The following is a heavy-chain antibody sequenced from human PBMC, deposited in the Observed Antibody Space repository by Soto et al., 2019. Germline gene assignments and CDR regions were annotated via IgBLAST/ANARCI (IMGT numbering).Heavy chain of an antibody. CDR1: GFTFSSYG. D-gene: IGHD2-15*01. V-gene: IGHV3-30*18. Sequence: QVQLVESGGGVVQPGRSLRLSCAASGFTFSSYGMHWVRQAPGKGLEWVAVISYDGSNKYYADSLKGRFTISRDNSKNTLYLQMNSVRAEDTAVYYCAKEKETIDDRIGMDVWGQGTTVTVSS. CDR2: ISYDGSNK. J-gene: IGHJ6*02. CDR3: AKEKETIDDRIGMDV.